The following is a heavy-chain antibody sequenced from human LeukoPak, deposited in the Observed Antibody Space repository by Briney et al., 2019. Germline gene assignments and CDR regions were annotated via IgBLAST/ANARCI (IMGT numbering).Heavy chain of an antibody. CDR3: ARDSGTTGEVKFDP. J-gene: IGHJ5*02. V-gene: IGHV4-59*12. D-gene: IGHD3-10*01. CDR2: TYYSGST. Sequence: PSETLSLTCTVSGGSISSYYWSWIRQPPGKGLEWIGYTYYSGSTKYNPSPKSRVTISVDTSKNQFSLKLRSVTAADTAVYYCARDSGTTGEVKFDPWGQGILVTVSS. CDR1: GGSISSYY.